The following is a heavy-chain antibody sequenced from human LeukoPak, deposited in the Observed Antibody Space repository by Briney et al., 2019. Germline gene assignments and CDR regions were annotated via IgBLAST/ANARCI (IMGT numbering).Heavy chain of an antibody. V-gene: IGHV4-61*01. CDR1: GGSVSSGSYY. CDR2: IYYSGST. J-gene: IGHJ4*02. Sequence: SETLSLTCTVSGGSVSSGSYYWSWIRQPPGKGLKWIGYIYYSGSTNYNPSLKSRVTISLDTSKNQFSLKLSSVTAADTAVYYCASYGDYDAYWGQGTLVTVSS. D-gene: IGHD4-17*01. CDR3: ASYGDYDAY.